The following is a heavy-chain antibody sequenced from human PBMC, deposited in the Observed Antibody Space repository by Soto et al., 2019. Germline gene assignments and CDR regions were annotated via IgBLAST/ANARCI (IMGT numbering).Heavy chain of an antibody. V-gene: IGHV4-34*01. J-gene: IGHJ6*02. CDR1: GGSFSGYY. Sequence: KPSETLSLTCAVYGGSFSGYYWSWIRQPPGKGLEWIGEINHSGSTNYNPSLKSRVTISVDTSKNQFSLKLSSVTAADTAVYYCARGRGASISLYYYYGMDVWGQGTTVTVS. CDR3: ARGRGASISLYYYYGMDV. D-gene: IGHD2-15*01. CDR2: INHSGST.